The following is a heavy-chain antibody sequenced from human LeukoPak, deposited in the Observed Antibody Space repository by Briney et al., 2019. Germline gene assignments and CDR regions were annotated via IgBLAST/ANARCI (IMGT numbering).Heavy chain of an antibody. CDR3: AGHHPRNTVDF. CDR2: ISDIGSI. V-gene: IGHV4-59*08. D-gene: IGHD2-8*02. J-gene: IGHJ4*02. CDR1: GGSISSYY. Sequence: PSETLSLTCTVSGGSISSYYWSWIRQPPGKGLEWIAYISDIGSINYNPSLKSRVTISQGTSKNQFSLKLSSVTAADTAVYYCAGHHPRNTVDFWGQGTLVTVPS.